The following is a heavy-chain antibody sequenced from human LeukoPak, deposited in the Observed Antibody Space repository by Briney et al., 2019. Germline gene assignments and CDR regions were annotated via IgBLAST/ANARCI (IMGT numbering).Heavy chain of an antibody. CDR3: ARVDLVRGGEYYFDY. CDR2: LSSSGSTI. V-gene: IGHV3-48*03. D-gene: IGHD3-16*01. J-gene: IGHJ4*02. CDR1: GFTFSSYE. Sequence: GGSLRLSCAASGFTFSSYEMNWVRQAPGKGLEWVSYLSSSGSTIYYADSVKGRFTISRDNAKNSLYLQMNSLRAEDTAVYYCARVDLVRGGEYYFDYWGQGTLVTVSS.